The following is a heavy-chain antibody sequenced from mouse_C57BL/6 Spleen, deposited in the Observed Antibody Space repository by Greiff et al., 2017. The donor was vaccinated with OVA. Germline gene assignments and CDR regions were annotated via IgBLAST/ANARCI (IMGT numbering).Heavy chain of an antibody. CDR2: IHPSDSDT. J-gene: IGHJ4*01. CDR1: GYTFTSYW. D-gene: IGHD1-1*01. Sequence: VQLQQPGAELVKPGASVKVSCKASGYTFTSYWMHWVKQRPGQGLEWIGRIHPSDSDTNYNQKFKGKATLTVDKSSSTAYMQLSSLTSEDSAVYYCAIGEFITTVVATGNYAMDYWGQGTSVTVSS. V-gene: IGHV1-74*01. CDR3: AIGEFITTVVATGNYAMDY.